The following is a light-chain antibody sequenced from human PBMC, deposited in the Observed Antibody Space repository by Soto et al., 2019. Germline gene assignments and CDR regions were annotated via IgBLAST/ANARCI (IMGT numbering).Light chain of an antibody. V-gene: IGLV2-8*01. Sequence: QSVLTQPPSASGSPGQSVTISCTGTSSDVGGYNFVAWYQQRPGKAPKLMISEVSKRPSGVPDRFSGSKSGNTASLTVSGLQAEDEADYYCSSYAGSNIFVFGTGTKVTVL. CDR2: EVS. J-gene: IGLJ1*01. CDR1: SSDVGGYNF. CDR3: SSYAGSNIFV.